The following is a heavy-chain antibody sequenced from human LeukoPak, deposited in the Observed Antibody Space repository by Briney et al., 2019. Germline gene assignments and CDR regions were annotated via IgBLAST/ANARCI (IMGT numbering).Heavy chain of an antibody. J-gene: IGHJ4*02. D-gene: IGHD4-17*01. CDR2: ISGSGDST. Sequence: GGSLRLSCAASGFTFSNYAMSWVRQAPGKGLEWVSVISGSGDSTYYADSVKGRFTISRDNSRNTVYLQMNSLRAEDTALYYCALRGYGDLSPFDYWGQGTLVTVSS. CDR1: GFTFSNYA. CDR3: ALRGYGDLSPFDY. V-gene: IGHV3-23*01.